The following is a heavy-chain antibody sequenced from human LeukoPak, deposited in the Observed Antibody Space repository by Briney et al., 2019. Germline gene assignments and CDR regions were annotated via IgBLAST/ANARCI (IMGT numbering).Heavy chain of an antibody. CDR2: IKQDGSEK. D-gene: IGHD2-15*01. V-gene: IGHV3-7*01. Sequence: GGSLRLSCAASGFTFSSYGMSWVRQAPGKGLEWVANIKQDGSEKYYVDSVKGRFTISRDNAKNSLYLQMNSLRAEDTAVYYCAREVVVLAADHWGQGTLVTVSS. CDR1: GFTFSSYG. CDR3: AREVVVLAADH. J-gene: IGHJ4*02.